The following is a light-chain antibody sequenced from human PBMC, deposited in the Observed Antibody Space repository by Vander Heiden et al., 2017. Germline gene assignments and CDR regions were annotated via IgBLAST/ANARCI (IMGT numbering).Light chain of an antibody. CDR2: GAS. CDR3: QQYNSWPST. V-gene: IGKV3-15*01. Sequence: EIVMTHSPARLSVSPGEPAILSCRASQSVSSNLAWYQQKPGQAPRLLIYGASTRATGIPARFSGSGSGTEFTLTISSLQSEDFAVYYCQQYNSWPSTFGEGTKVEIK. J-gene: IGKJ4*02. CDR1: QSVSSN.